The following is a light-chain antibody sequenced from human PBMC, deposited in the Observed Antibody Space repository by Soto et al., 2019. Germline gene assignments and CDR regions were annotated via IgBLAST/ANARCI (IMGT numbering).Light chain of an antibody. CDR1: GSDVGGYNY. V-gene: IGLV2-14*01. Sequence: QSALTQPASVSGSLGQSITISCTGTGSDVGGYNYVSWYQQHPGKAPKLMIYEVSNRPSGVSNRFSGSKSGNTASLTISGLQAEDEADYYCSSYTSSSTPYVVFGGGTKLTVL. J-gene: IGLJ2*01. CDR2: EVS. CDR3: SSYTSSSTPYVV.